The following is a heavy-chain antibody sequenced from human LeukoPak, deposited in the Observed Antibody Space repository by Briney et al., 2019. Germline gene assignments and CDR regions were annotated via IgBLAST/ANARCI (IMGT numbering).Heavy chain of an antibody. V-gene: IGHV4-34*01. CDR2: INHSGST. J-gene: IGHJ6*03. Sequence: PSETLSLTCAVYGGSFSGYYWSWIRQPPGKGLEWIGEINHSGSTNYNPSLKSRVTISVDTPKNQFSLKLSSVTAADTAVYYCARGSEWFSNYYYMDVWGKGTTVTVSS. CDR1: GGSFSGYY. CDR3: ARGSEWFSNYYYMDV. D-gene: IGHD3-3*01.